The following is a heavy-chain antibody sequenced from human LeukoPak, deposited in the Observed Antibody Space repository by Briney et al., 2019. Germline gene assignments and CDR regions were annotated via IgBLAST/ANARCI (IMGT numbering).Heavy chain of an antibody. CDR2: IRYDGSNK. Sequence: GGSLRLSCAASGFTFSSHGMHWVRQAPGKGLEWVAFIRYDGSNKYYADSVKGRFTISRDNAKNSLSLRMNSLSAEDTAVYYCATGYSSGWYFYFQHWGQGSLVSVSS. J-gene: IGHJ1*01. V-gene: IGHV3-30*02. D-gene: IGHD6-19*01. CDR1: GFTFSSHG. CDR3: ATGYSSGWYFYFQH.